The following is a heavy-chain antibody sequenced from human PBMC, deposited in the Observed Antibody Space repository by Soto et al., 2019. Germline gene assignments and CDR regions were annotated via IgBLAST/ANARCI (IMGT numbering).Heavy chain of an antibody. CDR1: GGSISSYY. CDR3: ARSRALRDCSGGSCSAKWEFDP. Sequence: SETLSLTCTVSGGSISSYYWSWIRQPPGKGLEWIGYIYYSGSTNYNPSLKSRVTISVDTSKNQFSLKLSSVTAADTAVYYCARSRALRDCSGGSCSAKWEFDPWGQGTLVTVSS. CDR2: IYYSGST. J-gene: IGHJ5*02. V-gene: IGHV4-59*01. D-gene: IGHD2-15*01.